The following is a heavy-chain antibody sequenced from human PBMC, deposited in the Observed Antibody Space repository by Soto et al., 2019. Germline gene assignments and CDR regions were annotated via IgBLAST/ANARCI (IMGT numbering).Heavy chain of an antibody. D-gene: IGHD3-22*01. Sequence: LGESLKISCKGSGYSFTSYRISWVRQMPGKGLEWMGRIDPSDSYTNYSPSFQGHVTISADKSISTAYLQWSSLKASDTAMYYCAIDSSGYYFYYGMDVWGQGTTVTVSS. CDR3: AIDSSGYYFYYGMDV. J-gene: IGHJ6*02. CDR1: GYSFTSYR. V-gene: IGHV5-10-1*01. CDR2: IDPSDSYT.